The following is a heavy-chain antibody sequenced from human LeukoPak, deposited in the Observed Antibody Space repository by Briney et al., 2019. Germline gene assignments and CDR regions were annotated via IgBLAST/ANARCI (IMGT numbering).Heavy chain of an antibody. J-gene: IGHJ6*03. CDR1: GFTFSSYA. CDR2: ISGSGGST. V-gene: IGHV3-23*01. D-gene: IGHD2-21*01. CDR3: ATESWGQHLVEALYYYYMDV. Sequence: GGSLRLSCAASGFTFSSYAMSWVRQAPGKGLEWVSAISGSGGSTYYADSVKGRFTISRDNSKNTLYLQMNSLRAEDTAVYYCATESWGQHLVEALYYYYMDVWGKGTTVTVSS.